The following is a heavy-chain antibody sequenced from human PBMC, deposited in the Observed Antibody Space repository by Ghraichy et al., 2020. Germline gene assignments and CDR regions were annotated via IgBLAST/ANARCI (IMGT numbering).Heavy chain of an antibody. D-gene: IGHD5-24*01. CDR2: IHYSGST. CDR3: ATRGFYNSRGFFDS. J-gene: IGHJ4*02. CDR1: GGSISSGGLY. Sequence: SETLSLTCTVSGGSISSGGLYWSWIRQLPGKGLEFIGYIHYSGSTYYNPSLESRLTISLDTSKSQFSLMLSSVTAADTALYYCATRGFYNSRGFFDSWGQGTLVTVSP. V-gene: IGHV4-31*03.